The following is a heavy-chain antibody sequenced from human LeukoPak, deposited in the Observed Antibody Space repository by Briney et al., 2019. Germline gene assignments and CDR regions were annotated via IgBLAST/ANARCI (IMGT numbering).Heavy chain of an antibody. J-gene: IGHJ4*02. CDR2: ISYDGSNK. CDR3: ARALDYYDSSGYYYQQGFDY. Sequence: PGGSLILSCAASGFTFSSYAMHWVRQAPGKGLEWVAVISYDGSNKYYADSVKGRFTISRDNSKNTLYLQMNSLRAEDTAVYYCARALDYYDSSGYYYQQGFDYWGQGTLVTVSS. V-gene: IGHV3-30-3*01. D-gene: IGHD3-22*01. CDR1: GFTFSSYA.